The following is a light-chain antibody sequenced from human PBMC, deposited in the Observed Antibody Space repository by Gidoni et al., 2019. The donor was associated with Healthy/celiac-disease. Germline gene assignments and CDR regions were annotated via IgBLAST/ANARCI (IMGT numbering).Light chain of an antibody. CDR3: QQYGSSPWT. V-gene: IGKV3-20*01. J-gene: IGKJ1*01. CDR2: GAS. CDR1: QSVSSSY. Sequence: EIVLTQSPGTLSLSPGERATLSCRASQSVSSSYLAWYQQKPGQAPRPLIYGASSRATGIPDRFSGSGSGTDFPLPISRLEPEDCAVYYCQQYGSSPWTFGQGTKVEIK.